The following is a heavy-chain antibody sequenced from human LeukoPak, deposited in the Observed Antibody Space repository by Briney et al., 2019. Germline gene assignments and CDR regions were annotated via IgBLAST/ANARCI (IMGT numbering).Heavy chain of an antibody. CDR1: GGSISSSSYY. D-gene: IGHD3-10*01. V-gene: IGHV4-39*07. CDR2: IYYSGST. CDR3: ARGTRDGSGYVDY. J-gene: IGHJ4*02. Sequence: PSETLSLTCTVSGGSISSSSYYWGWIRQPPGKGLEWIGSIYYSGSTNYNPSLKSRVTISVDTSKNQFSLKLSSVTAADTAVYYCARGTRDGSGYVDYWGQGTLVTVSS.